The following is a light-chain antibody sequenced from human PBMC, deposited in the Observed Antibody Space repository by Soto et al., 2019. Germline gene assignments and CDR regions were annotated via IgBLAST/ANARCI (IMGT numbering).Light chain of an antibody. J-gene: IGKJ4*01. Sequence: EIVLTQSPATLSLSPGERATLSCRASQSVYSYLEWYQKKPGQAPRLLIYDASKRATGIPAGFSGSGSGTDFTLTISSLEPEDFAVYYCLQRSNWLTFGGGTKVEIK. CDR2: DAS. V-gene: IGKV3-11*01. CDR1: QSVYSY. CDR3: LQRSNWLT.